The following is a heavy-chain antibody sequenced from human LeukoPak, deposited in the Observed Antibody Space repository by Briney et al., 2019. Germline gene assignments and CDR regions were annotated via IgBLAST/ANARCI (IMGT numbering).Heavy chain of an antibody. J-gene: IGHJ4*02. CDR2: IIPILGIA. V-gene: IGHV1-69*04. Sequence: GASVKVSCKASGGTFSSYAISWVRQASGQGLEWMGRIIPILGIANYAQKFQGRVTITADKSTSTAYMEMSSLRSEDTAVYYCARESATVTSPHSDWGQGTLVTVSS. D-gene: IGHD4-17*01. CDR1: GGTFSSYA. CDR3: ARESATVTSPHSD.